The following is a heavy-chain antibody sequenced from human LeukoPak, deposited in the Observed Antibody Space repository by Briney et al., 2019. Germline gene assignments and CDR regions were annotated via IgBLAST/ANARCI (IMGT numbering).Heavy chain of an antibody. J-gene: IGHJ6*04. D-gene: IGHD3-10*01. CDR1: GYSISSGYY. CDR3: ARVMDYYGSGSYPGGMDV. V-gene: IGHV4-38-2*01. Sequence: PSETLSLTCAVSGYSISSGYYWGWIRQPPGKGLEWIGSIYHSGSTYYNPSLKSRVTISVDTSKNQFSLKLSSVTAADTAVYYCARVMDYYGSGSYPGGMDVWGKGTTVTVYS. CDR2: IYHSGST.